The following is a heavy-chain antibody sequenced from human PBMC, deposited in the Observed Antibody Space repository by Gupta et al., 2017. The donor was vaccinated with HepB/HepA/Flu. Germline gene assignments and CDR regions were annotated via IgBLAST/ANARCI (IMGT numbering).Heavy chain of an antibody. CDR1: AYTFTGYY. J-gene: IGHJ6*02. CDR2: INPNSGGT. V-gene: IGHV1-2*04. CDR3: ARAVDCSSTSCYQGDYYYYYGMDV. Sequence: QVQLVQSGAEVKKPGASVKVSCKASAYTFTGYYMHWARQAPGQGLEWMGWINPNSGGTNYAQKFQGWVTMTRETSISTAYMELSRLRSDDTAVYYCARAVDCSSTSCYQGDYYYYYGMDVWGQGTTVTVSS. D-gene: IGHD2-2*01.